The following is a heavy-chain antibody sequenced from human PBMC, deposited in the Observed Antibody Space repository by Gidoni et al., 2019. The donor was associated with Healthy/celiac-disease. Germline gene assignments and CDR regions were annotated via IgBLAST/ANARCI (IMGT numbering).Heavy chain of an antibody. J-gene: IGHJ4*02. D-gene: IGHD1-1*01. CDR3: ARGRLGRRFDY. Sequence: VQLQQWGAGLLKPSETLSLTCAVYGGSFSGYVWSWIRQPPGKGLEWIGEINHSGSTNYNPSLKSRVTISVDTSKNQFSLKLSSVTAADTAVYYCARGRLGRRFDYWGQGTLVTVYS. V-gene: IGHV4-34*01. CDR1: GGSFSGYV. CDR2: INHSGST.